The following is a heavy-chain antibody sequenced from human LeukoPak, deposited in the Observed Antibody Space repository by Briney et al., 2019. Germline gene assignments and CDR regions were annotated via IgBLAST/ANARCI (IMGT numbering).Heavy chain of an antibody. CDR2: ISGSGGST. CDR1: GFTFSSYA. J-gene: IGHJ4*02. Sequence: GRSLRLSCAASGFTFSSYAMSWVRQAPGKGLEWVSAISGSGGSTYYADSVKGRFTISRDNSKNTLYLQMNSLRTEDTAVYYCAIQRDMITFGGVIVPYDYWGQGTLVTVSS. CDR3: AIQRDMITFGGVIVPYDY. V-gene: IGHV3-23*01. D-gene: IGHD3-16*02.